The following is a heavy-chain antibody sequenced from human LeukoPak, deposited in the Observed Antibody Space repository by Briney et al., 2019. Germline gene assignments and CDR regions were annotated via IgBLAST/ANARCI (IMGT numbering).Heavy chain of an antibody. Sequence: GGSLRLSCAASEFTFSSYSMSWVRQAPGKGLDWVSSISSSSSYMYYADSLKGRFTISRDNAKNSLYLQMNSLRAEDTAVYYCARGNSCSGGSCSYYFDYWGQGTLVTVSS. V-gene: IGHV3-21*01. CDR1: EFTFSSYS. J-gene: IGHJ4*02. CDR2: ISSSSSYM. D-gene: IGHD2-15*01. CDR3: ARGNSCSGGSCSYYFDY.